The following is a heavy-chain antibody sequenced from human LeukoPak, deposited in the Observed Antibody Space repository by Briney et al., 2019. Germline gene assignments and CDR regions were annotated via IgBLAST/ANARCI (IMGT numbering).Heavy chain of an antibody. D-gene: IGHD3-3*01. J-gene: IGHJ1*01. CDR3: ATSEIITIPWAEYFQH. Sequence: GGSLRLSCAASGFTFSSYAMHWVRQAPGKGLEWVAVISYDGSNKYYADSVKGRFTISRDNSKNTLYLQMNSLRAEDTAVYYCATSEIITIPWAEYFQHWGQGTLVTVSS. CDR1: GFTFSSYA. V-gene: IGHV3-30-3*01. CDR2: ISYDGSNK.